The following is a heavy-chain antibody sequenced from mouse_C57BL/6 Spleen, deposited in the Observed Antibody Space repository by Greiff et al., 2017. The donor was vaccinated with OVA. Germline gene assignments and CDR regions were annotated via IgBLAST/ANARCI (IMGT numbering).Heavy chain of an antibody. CDR3: ARRIGITGTGY. V-gene: IGHV1-22*01. J-gene: IGHJ2*01. D-gene: IGHD4-1*01. CDR1: GYTFTDYN. Sequence: VQLKESGPELVKPGASVKMSCKASGYTFTDYNMHWVKQSHGKSLEWIGYINPNNGGTSYNQKFKGKATLTVNKSSSTAYMELRSRTSEDSAVYYCARRIGITGTGYWGKGTTLTVSS. CDR2: INPNNGGT.